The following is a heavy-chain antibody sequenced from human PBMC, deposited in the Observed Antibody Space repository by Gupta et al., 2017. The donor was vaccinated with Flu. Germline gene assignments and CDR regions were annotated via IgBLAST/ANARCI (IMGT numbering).Heavy chain of an antibody. V-gene: IGHV4-39*01. J-gene: IGHJ4*02. CDR3: ARQGTLRYFEL. Sequence: GLEWIGNIYYSGSTDYNPSLKSRLTISVDTSKNQFSLKLTSVTAADTAVYYCARQGTLRYFELWGQGTLVTVSS. CDR2: IYYSGST. D-gene: IGHD3-9*01.